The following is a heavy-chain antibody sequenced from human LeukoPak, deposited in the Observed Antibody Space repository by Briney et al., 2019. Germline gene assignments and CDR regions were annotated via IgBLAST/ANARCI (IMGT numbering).Heavy chain of an antibody. CDR2: ISSSSSYI. J-gene: IGHJ4*02. V-gene: IGHV3-21*01. CDR1: GFTFSSYS. Sequence: GGSLRLSCAASGFTFSSYSMNWVRQAPGKGLEWVSSISSSSSYIYYADSVKGRFTISRDNAKDSLYLQMNSLRAEDTAVYYCARAAVYCSGGSCYADWGQGTLVTVSS. CDR3: ARAAVYCSGGSCYAD. D-gene: IGHD2-15*01.